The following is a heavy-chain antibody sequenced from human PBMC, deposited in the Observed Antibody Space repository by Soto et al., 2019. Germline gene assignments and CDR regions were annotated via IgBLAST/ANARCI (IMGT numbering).Heavy chain of an antibody. CDR2: IDWDDDK. D-gene: IGHD6-19*01. Sequence: SGPPLVNHTQTLTQTCTFSGFSPRTTPLAASRIRQPPGKALEGLALIDWDDDKYYSTSLKTRLTISKDTSKNQVVLTMTNMDPVDTATYYCARAPISGWSTFDYWGQGNLVTGSA. V-gene: IGHV2-70*01. J-gene: IGHJ4*02. CDR1: GFSPRTTPLA. CDR3: ARAPISGWSTFDY.